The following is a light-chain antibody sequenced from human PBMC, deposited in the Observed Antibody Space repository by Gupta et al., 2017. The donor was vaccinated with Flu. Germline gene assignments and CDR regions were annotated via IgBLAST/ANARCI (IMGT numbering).Light chain of an antibody. CDR1: QSVSSSN. Sequence: ILFTQSPGPLSLSLLRRAPLSSRASQSVSSSNLAWYQQKPGQAPRLLIDGAASRATGIPDRVRGRGSGKDFTSTISRLEPEDFAVDQGQQDGNETVTFGQGTKLEIK. J-gene: IGKJ2*01. CDR3: QQDGNETVT. V-gene: IGKV3-20*01. CDR2: GAA.